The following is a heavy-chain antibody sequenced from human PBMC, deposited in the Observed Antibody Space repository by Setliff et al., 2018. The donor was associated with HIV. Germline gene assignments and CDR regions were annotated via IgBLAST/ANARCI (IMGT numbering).Heavy chain of an antibody. CDR3: VSSRPPDDSSGYLDH. J-gene: IGHJ4*01. CDR1: GFTFSDSW. Sequence: PGGSLRLSCAASGFTFSDSWMTWVRQAPGKGLEWVANIKKDGSDKFYVDSVKGRFAISRDNAKNSLNLEMNSLRAEDTAIYYCVSSRPPDDSSGYLDHWGQGTLVTVSS. D-gene: IGHD3-22*01. CDR2: IKKDGSDK. V-gene: IGHV3-7*03.